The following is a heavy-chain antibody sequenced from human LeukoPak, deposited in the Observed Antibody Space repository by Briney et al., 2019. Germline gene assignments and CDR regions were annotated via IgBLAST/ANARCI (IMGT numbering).Heavy chain of an antibody. CDR3: ARGYTSGSPYLDF. V-gene: IGHV3-30*02. CDR1: GFTFSNFG. D-gene: IGHD3-10*01. CDR2: IRFDGSNK. J-gene: IGHJ4*02. Sequence: GGSLRLSCVASGFTFSNFGMHWVRQAPGKGLEWVAFIRFDGSNKYYADSVRGRFTFSRDNSKNTLYLQMESLRAEDTAVYYCARGYTSGSPYLDFWGQGTLVTVSS.